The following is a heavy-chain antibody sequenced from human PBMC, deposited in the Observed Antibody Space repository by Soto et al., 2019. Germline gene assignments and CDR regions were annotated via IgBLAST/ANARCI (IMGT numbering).Heavy chain of an antibody. D-gene: IGHD3-22*01. CDR2: FDPEDGET. CDR1: GYTLTELS. Sequence: ASVKVSCKVSGYTLTELSMHWVRQAPGKGFEWMGGFDPEDGETIYAQKFQGRVTMTEDTSTDTAYMELSSLRSEDTAVYYCATLPGRLMIVPFYYFDYWGQGTLVTVSS. J-gene: IGHJ4*02. V-gene: IGHV1-24*01. CDR3: ATLPGRLMIVPFYYFDY.